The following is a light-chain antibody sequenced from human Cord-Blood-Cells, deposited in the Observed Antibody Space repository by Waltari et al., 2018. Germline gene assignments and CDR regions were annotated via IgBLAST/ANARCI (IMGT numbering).Light chain of an antibody. J-gene: IGKJ2*01. Sequence: DIQLTQSPSSLSASVGDRVTITCQASQDISNYLNWYQQKPGKAPKLLIYDASNLETGVPSRFSGSGSGTEFTFTISSLQPEDIATYYCQQYDNLPYTVGQETKLEIK. CDR2: DAS. CDR1: QDISNY. CDR3: QQYDNLPYT. V-gene: IGKV1-33*01.